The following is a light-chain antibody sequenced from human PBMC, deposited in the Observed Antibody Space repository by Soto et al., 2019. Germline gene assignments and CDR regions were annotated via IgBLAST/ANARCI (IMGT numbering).Light chain of an antibody. CDR1: QSVFSS. CDR3: QQYHQWLA. J-gene: IGKJ4*02. CDR2: GAA. Sequence: EIVMTQSPATLSVSPGERATLSCRASQSVFSSLAWYQQKPGQAPRLLIYGAATRATGIPARFSGGGADTEFTLTISSLQSEDFAFYYCQQYHQWLAFGRGTKVEIK. V-gene: IGKV3-15*01.